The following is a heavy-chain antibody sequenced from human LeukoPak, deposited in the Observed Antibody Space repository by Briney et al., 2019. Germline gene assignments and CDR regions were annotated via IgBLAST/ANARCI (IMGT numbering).Heavy chain of an antibody. D-gene: IGHD2-2*02. CDR1: GGSFSDYY. Sequence: SETLSLTCAIYGGSFSDYYWSWIRQPPGKGLEWIGEINHSGSTNFNPSLKSRATISIATSKNQFSLKLSSVTAADTAVYYCAKGSRRVVPATIRPTTPTPFDYWGQGTLVTVSS. CDR2: INHSGST. J-gene: IGHJ4*02. V-gene: IGHV4-34*01. CDR3: AKGSRRVVPATIRPTTPTPFDY.